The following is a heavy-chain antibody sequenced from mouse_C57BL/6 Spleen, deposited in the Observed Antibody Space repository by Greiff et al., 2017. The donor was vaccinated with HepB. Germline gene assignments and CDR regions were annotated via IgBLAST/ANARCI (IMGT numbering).Heavy chain of an antibody. V-gene: IGHV6-3*01. Sequence: EVKLMESGGGLVQPGGSMKLSCVASGFTFSNYWMNWVRQSPEKGLEWVAQIRLKSDNYATHYAESVKGRFTISRDDSKSSVYLQMNNLRAEDTGIYYCTELVYFDGWGTGTTVTVAS. CDR3: TELVYFDG. CDR2: IRLKSDNYAT. CDR1: GFTFSNYW. J-gene: IGHJ1*03.